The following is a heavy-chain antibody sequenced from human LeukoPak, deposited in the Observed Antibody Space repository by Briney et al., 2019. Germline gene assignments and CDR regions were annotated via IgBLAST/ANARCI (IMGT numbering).Heavy chain of an antibody. J-gene: IGHJ4*02. CDR3: ARVMVVATIDY. V-gene: IGHV1-18*01. CDR1: GYTFTSYG. CDR2: ISAYNGNT. D-gene: IGHD5-12*01. Sequence: ASVKVSCKASGYTFTSYGISWVRQAPGQGLEWMGWISAYNGNTNYAQKFQGRVTMTRDTSISTAYMELSRLRSDDTAVYYCARVMVVATIDYWGQGTLVTVSS.